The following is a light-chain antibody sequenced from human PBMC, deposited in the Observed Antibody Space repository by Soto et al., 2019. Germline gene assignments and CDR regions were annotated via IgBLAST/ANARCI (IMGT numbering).Light chain of an antibody. J-gene: IGKJ2*01. Sequence: EVVMTQYPATLYVSPGERVTLSCRASQAVGYNLAWYQHKPGQAPRLLIYGASTRVTGIPTRFSGSGSGTECTLTISSLQSEDFAMYYCQQSYTLGQGTKREIK. CDR3: QQSYT. CDR1: QAVGYN. V-gene: IGKV3-15*01. CDR2: GAS.